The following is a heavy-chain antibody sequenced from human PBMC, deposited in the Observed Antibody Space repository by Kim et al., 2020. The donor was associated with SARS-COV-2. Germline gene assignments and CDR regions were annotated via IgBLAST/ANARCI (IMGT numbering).Heavy chain of an antibody. V-gene: IGHV3-74*03. D-gene: IGHD3-22*01. CDR2: IKSDGRNT. J-gene: IGHJ1*01. CDR3: ARAGDYDRSGYYGWFHH. Sequence: GGSLRLSCEASGFTFSNYLMNWVRQAPGEGLVWVSRIKSDGRNTEYADSVRGRFTISRDNAKNTLHLQMNSLRAEDTAVYYCARAGDYDRSGYYGWFHHWGQGALVTVSS. CDR1: GFTFSNYL.